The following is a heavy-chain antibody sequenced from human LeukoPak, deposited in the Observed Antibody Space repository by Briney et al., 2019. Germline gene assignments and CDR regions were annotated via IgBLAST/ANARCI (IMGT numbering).Heavy chain of an antibody. J-gene: IGHJ6*03. CDR1: GYTFTSYD. CDR3: AASYVYPIGYYYYYMDV. Sequence: ASVKVSCKASGYTFTSYDINWVRQATGQGLEWMGWMNPNSGNTGYAQKFQGRVTITADKSTSTAYMELSSLRSEDTAVYYCAASYVYPIGYYYYYMDVWGKGTTVTVSS. V-gene: IGHV1-8*01. CDR2: MNPNSGNT. D-gene: IGHD1-14*01.